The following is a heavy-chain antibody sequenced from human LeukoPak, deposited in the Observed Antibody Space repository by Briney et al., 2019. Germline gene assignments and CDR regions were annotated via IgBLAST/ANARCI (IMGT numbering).Heavy chain of an antibody. J-gene: IGHJ4*02. CDR2: IYYSGST. V-gene: IGHV4-59*01. CDR3: ARDRRYYYGSGSYDYYFDY. D-gene: IGHD3-10*01. Sequence: SETLSLTCAVYGGSFSGYYWSWIRQPPGKGLEWIGYIYYSGSTNYNPSLKSRVTISVDTSKNQFSLKLSSVTAADTAVYYCARDRRYYYGSGSYDYYFDYWGQGTLVTVSS. CDR1: GGSFSGYY.